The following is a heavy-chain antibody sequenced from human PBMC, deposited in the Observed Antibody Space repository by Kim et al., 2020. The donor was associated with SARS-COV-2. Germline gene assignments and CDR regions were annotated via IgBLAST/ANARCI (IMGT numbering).Heavy chain of an antibody. CDR1: GYTFTSYY. CDR2: INPSGGST. D-gene: IGHD2-2*01. V-gene: IGHV1-46*01. CDR3: ARDQYIVVVPAAKCGMDV. J-gene: IGHJ6*02. Sequence: ASVKVSCKASGYTFTSYYMHWVRQAPGQGLEWMGIINPSGGSTSYAQKFQGRVTMTRDTSTSTVYMELSSLRSEDTAVYYCARDQYIVVVPAAKCGMDVWGQGTTVTVSS.